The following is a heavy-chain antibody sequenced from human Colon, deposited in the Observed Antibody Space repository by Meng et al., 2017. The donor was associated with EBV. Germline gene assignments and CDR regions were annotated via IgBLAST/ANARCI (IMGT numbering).Heavy chain of an antibody. D-gene: IGHD6-19*01. Sequence: QVQLQESGHGLGKPSQTLSLTCTVSGGSVSSGGYYWTWIRQHPGKGLEWFGHIYYSGSTFYNPSLKRRVIISIDTSKNQFSLNLRSVTAADTAVYYCARVSSGWDYFDYWGQGTLVTVSS. J-gene: IGHJ4*02. CDR2: IYYSGST. CDR3: ARVSSGWDYFDY. CDR1: GGSVSSGGYY. V-gene: IGHV4-31*03.